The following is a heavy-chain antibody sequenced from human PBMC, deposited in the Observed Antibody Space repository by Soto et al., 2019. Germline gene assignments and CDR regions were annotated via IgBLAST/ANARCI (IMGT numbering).Heavy chain of an antibody. J-gene: IGHJ4*02. CDR2: IRSKAYGGTT. D-gene: IGHD4-17*01. CDR3: TRGGAYGDYSDY. Sequence: EVQLVESGGGLVQPGRSLRLSCTASGFTFGDYAMSWVRQAPGKGLEWVGFIRSKAYGGTTEYAVSVKGRFTISRDDSKSIAYLQMNSLKTEDTAVYYCTRGGAYGDYSDYWGQGTLVTVSS. V-gene: IGHV3-49*04. CDR1: GFTFGDYA.